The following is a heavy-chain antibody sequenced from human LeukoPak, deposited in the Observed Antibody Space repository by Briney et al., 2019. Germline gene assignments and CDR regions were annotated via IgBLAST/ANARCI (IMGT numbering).Heavy chain of an antibody. D-gene: IGHD3-3*01. Sequence: GGSLRLSCAASGFTFSSYEMNWVRQAPGKGLEWISYISSSVSTIYYADSVKGRFTISRDNAENSLFLQMNSLRAEDTAIYYCARGGSRWFLYYFDYWGQGTLVTVSS. J-gene: IGHJ4*02. CDR3: ARGGSRWFLYYFDY. CDR2: ISSSVSTI. CDR1: GFTFSSYE. V-gene: IGHV3-48*03.